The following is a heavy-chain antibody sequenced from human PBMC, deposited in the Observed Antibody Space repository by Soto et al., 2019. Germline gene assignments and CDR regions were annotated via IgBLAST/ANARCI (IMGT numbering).Heavy chain of an antibody. CDR1: GYTFTSYA. J-gene: IGHJ4*02. CDR3: ARSIVVVTALDY. V-gene: IGHV1-3*01. CDR2: INAGNGNT. Sequence: ASVKVSCKASGYTFTSYAMHWVRQAPGQRLEWMGWINAGNGNTKYSQKFQGRGTITRDTSASTAYMELSSLRSEDTAVYYCARSIVVVTALDYWGQGTLVTVSS. D-gene: IGHD2-21*02.